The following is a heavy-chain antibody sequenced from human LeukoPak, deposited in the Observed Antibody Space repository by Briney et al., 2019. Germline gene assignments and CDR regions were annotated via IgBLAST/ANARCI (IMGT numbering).Heavy chain of an antibody. D-gene: IGHD2-8*01. V-gene: IGHV5-51*01. Sequence: GESLKISCQGSGYIFTSYWIGWVRQKPGKGLEWMGIMYPGDSDTAYSPSFQGQVTMSVDKSLNTAYLRWSSLKASDTAIYYCARRDPGLYFFDHWGQGTLVTVSS. J-gene: IGHJ4*02. CDR3: ARRDPGLYFFDH. CDR1: GYIFTSYW. CDR2: MYPGDSDT.